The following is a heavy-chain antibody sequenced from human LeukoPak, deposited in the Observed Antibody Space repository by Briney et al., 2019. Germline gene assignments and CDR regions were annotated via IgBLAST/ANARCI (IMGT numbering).Heavy chain of an antibody. CDR1: GFTFSNYW. CDR2: IKQDGSDK. J-gene: IGHJ4*02. V-gene: IGHV3-7*01. D-gene: IGHD1-26*01. CDR3: ARGRWELSL. Sequence: GGSLRLSYIASGFTFSNYWMSWVRQAPGKGLEWVANIKQDGSDKNYVDSTKGRFTISRDNAKNSVSLLMNSLRVEDTAVYYCARGRWELSLWGQGTLVTVSS.